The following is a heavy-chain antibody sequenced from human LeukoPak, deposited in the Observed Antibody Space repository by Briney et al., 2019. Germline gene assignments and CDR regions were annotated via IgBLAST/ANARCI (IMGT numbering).Heavy chain of an antibody. CDR3: ALRTVTNWFDP. Sequence: SVKVSCKASGGTFSSYAISWVRQAPGQGLEWMERIIPIFGIANYAQKFQGRVTITADKSTSTAYMELSSLRSEDTAVYYCALRTVTNWFDPWGQGTLVTVSS. CDR2: IIPIFGIA. D-gene: IGHD4-11*01. CDR1: GGTFSSYA. J-gene: IGHJ5*02. V-gene: IGHV1-69*04.